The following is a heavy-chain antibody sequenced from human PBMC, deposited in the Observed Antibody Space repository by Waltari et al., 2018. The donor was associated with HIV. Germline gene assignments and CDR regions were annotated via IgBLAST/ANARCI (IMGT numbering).Heavy chain of an antibody. CDR3: AREPF. CDR2: INYDGGDK. J-gene: IGHJ4*02. Sequence: VHLVESGGGWVQPGGSLRPSCTGSGFTFSNYWMSWVRQAPGKGPEGVASINYDGGDKYYVDSVKGRFTISSENGKNSLYLQMSSLRVEDTAVYYCAREPFWGQGILVTVSS. CDR1: GFTFSNYW. V-gene: IGHV3-7*01.